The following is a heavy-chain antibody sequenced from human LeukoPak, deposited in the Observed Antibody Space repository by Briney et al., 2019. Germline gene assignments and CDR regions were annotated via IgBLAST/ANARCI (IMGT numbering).Heavy chain of an antibody. CDR3: AREVGYYHDSSGYLDY. D-gene: IGHD3-22*01. CDR2: ISSSGSTI. J-gene: IGHJ4*02. V-gene: IGHV3-11*01. CDR1: GFTFSDYY. Sequence: GGSLRLSCAASGFTFSDYYMSWIRQAPGKGLEWVSYISSSGSTIYYADSVKGRFTISRDNAKNSLYLQMNSLRAEDTAVYYCAREVGYYHDSSGYLDYWGQGTLVTVSS.